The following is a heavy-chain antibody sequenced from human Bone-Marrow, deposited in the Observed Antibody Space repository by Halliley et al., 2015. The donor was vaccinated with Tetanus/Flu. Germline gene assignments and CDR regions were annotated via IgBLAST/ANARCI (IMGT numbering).Heavy chain of an antibody. J-gene: IGHJ4*02. CDR3: ARDGGRSSSWSTF. D-gene: IGHD2-2*01. V-gene: IGHV1-18*01. Sequence: EWMGWISTNNGDTSYAQKFRGRVTMTTDTSTTTAYLELRNLRSDDTAVYYCARDGGRSSSWSTFWGQGPLVTVSS. CDR2: ISTNNGDT.